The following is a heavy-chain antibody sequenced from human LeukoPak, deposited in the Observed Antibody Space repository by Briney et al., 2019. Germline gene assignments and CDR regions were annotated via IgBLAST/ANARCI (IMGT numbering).Heavy chain of an antibody. Sequence: GGSLRLSCAASGFTFTTCAMSWVRQAPGKGLEWVSAISGSGGRTYYTDSVKGRFTISRDNSKNTLYLQMNSLRAEDTAVYYCAKGPCGTNCYDEFFDFWGQGALVTVSS. CDR3: AKGPCGTNCYDEFFDF. D-gene: IGHD2-2*01. CDR2: ISGSGGRT. CDR1: GFTFTTCA. V-gene: IGHV3-23*01. J-gene: IGHJ4*02.